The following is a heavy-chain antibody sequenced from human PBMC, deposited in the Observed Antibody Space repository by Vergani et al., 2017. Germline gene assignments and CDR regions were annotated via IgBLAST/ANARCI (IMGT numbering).Heavy chain of an antibody. D-gene: IGHD3-22*01. CDR1: GFSLNTSGVG. J-gene: IGHJ4*02. CDR2: IDWDDDT. Sequence: QITLKESGPTLVKPTQTLTLTCTFSGFSLNTSGVGVSWIRPPPGKALEWLARIDWDDDTYYRTSLRTRLTISKDTFKNQVALTMTNMDPVDTATYYCARTLSDSRGYYLDYWGQGTLVTVSS. V-gene: IGHV2-70*12. CDR3: ARTLSDSRGYYLDY.